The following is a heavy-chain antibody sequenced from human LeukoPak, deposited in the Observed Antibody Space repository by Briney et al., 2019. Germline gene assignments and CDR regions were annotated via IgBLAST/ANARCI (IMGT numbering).Heavy chain of an antibody. CDR2: ISYDGSDK. CDR1: GFTFSSYG. CDR3: AKGTRRGYEFLGDY. J-gene: IGHJ4*02. Sequence: GGSLRLSCAASGFTFSSYGMHWVRQAPGKGLEWVAVISYDGSDKFYADSVKGRFTFSRDNSKNTLYLQMNSLRAEDTAVYYCAKGTRRGYEFLGDYWGQGTLVTVSS. D-gene: IGHD5-12*01. V-gene: IGHV3-30*18.